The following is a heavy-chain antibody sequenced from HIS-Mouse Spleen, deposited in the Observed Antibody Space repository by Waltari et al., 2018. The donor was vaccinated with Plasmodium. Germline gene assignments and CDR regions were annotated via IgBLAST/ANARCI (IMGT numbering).Heavy chain of an antibody. J-gene: IGHJ4*02. V-gene: IGHV4-39*01. CDR1: GGSISSSIYS. Sequence: QLQLKESGPGLVKPSETLSLTCTVSGGSISSSIYSWCWIRQPPGKGLEWIGSIYYSGSTYYNPSLKSRVTISVDTSKNQFSLKLSSVTAADTAVYYCARQLAYYDFWSGYSRGYYFDYWGQGTLVTVSS. CDR2: IYYSGST. D-gene: IGHD3-3*01. CDR3: ARQLAYYDFWSGYSRGYYFDY.